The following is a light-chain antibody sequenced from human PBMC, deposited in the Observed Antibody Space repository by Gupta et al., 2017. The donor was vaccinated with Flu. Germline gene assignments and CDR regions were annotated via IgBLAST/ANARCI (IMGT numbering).Light chain of an antibody. V-gene: IGLV2-8*01. CDR1: SSDVGGYND. J-gene: IGLJ2*01. Sequence: SALTQSPSAPGSSGPAVTIPSTGTSSDVGGYNDVSWYQQHPGKAPALMIYEVSKRPAGVPDRFSGSKSGNTASLTVSGLQAEDEADYYCGSYAGSNNLVFGGGIKLTVL. CDR2: EVS. CDR3: GSYAGSNNLV.